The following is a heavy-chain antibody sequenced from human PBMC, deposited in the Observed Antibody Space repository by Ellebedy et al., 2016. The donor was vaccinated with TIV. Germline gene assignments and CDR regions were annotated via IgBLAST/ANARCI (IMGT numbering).Heavy chain of an antibody. CDR2: ISGGGDST. Sequence: GGSLRLFCAASGFTFSSFAMHWVRQAPGKGLEWLSVISGGGDSTYHADSVKGRFTITRDNSKNTLYLQMDRLRAEDTAVYYCAKGTSSGFNYDRVGSEYWGQGALVTVSS. D-gene: IGHD3-22*01. CDR1: GFTFSSFA. J-gene: IGHJ4*02. CDR3: AKGTSSGFNYDRVGSEY. V-gene: IGHV3-23*01.